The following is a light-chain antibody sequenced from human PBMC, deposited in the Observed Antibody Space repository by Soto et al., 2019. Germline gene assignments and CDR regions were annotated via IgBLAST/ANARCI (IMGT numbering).Light chain of an antibody. J-gene: IGLJ1*01. CDR2: DVT. CDR1: SSDVGGYNY. CDR3: SSYTSSSTGV. Sequence: QSVLTQPPSASGSPGQSVTISCTGSSSDVGGYNYVSWYQQHPGKAPRLIIHDVTNRPSGVSNRFSGSKSGNTASLTISGLQAEDEADYYCSSYTSSSTGVFGTGTKVTVL. V-gene: IGLV2-14*03.